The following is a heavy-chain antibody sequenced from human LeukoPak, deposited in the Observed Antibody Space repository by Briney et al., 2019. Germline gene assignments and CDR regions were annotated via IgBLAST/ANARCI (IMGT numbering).Heavy chain of an antibody. V-gene: IGHV3-23*01. D-gene: IGHD3-16*01. CDR2: FGGNGGNT. Sequence: PGGFLRLSCAASGFTFDDYAMNWVRQAPGKGLEWVSSFGGNGGNTYYADSVRGRFTISRDNSKNTLYLQMNSLRAEDTAVYYCAKVRGRTNYYFDYWGQGTLVTVSS. CDR3: AKVRGRTNYYFDY. J-gene: IGHJ4*02. CDR1: GFTFDDYA.